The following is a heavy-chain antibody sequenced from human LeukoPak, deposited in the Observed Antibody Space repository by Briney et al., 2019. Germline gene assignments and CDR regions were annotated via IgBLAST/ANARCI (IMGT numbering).Heavy chain of an antibody. CDR1: GFTFSTFP. CDR3: AKLDLTDGNSHY. Sequence: PGGSLRLSCSASGFTFSTFPMHWVRQAPGKGLEYFSAISRNGDTTYYADSVKGRFTISRDNSKDTLYLQLNSLRAEDTALYYCAKLDLTDGNSHYWGQGTLVTVSS. CDR2: ISRNGDTT. J-gene: IGHJ4*02. V-gene: IGHV3-64*04. D-gene: IGHD4-23*01.